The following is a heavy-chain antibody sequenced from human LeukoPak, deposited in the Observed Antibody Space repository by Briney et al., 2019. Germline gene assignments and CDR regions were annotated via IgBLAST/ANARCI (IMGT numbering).Heavy chain of an antibody. CDR2: IYYSGST. CDR3: ARGVYDTFDY. V-gene: IGHV4-59*06. Sequence: SETLSLTCTVSGGSISSHYWSWIRQHPGKGLEWIGYIYYSGSTYYNPSLKSRVTISVDTSKNQFSLKLSSVTAADTAVYYCARGVYDTFDYWGQGTLVTVSS. CDR1: GGSISSHY. D-gene: IGHD3-16*01. J-gene: IGHJ4*02.